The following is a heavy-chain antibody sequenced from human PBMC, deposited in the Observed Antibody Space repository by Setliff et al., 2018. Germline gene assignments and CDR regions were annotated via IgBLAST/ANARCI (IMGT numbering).Heavy chain of an antibody. V-gene: IGHV4-4*07. CDR1: GDSISDYF. Sequence: LSLTCTVSGDSISDYFWTWIRQPAGKGLEWIGRLYIGGTTTYNPSLRRRVTMSADTSKNQFSLKMNSVTAADTAVYYCARGSFPYDNSGFDYWGQGTLVTVS. D-gene: IGHD3-22*01. CDR2: LYIGGTT. CDR3: ARGSFPYDNSGFDY. J-gene: IGHJ4*02.